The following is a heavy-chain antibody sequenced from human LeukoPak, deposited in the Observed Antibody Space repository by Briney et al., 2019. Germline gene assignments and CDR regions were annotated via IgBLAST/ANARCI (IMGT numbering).Heavy chain of an antibody. V-gene: IGHV5-51*01. CDR3: ARRGGYYGSGSWWFDP. CDR1: GYSFTSYW. J-gene: IGHJ5*02. CDR2: IYPGDSDT. D-gene: IGHD3-10*01. Sequence: GESLKISCKDSGYSFTSYWIGWVRQRPGKGLEWMGIIYPGDSDTTYSPSFQGQVTISADKSISTAYLQWSSLKASDTAMYYCARRGGYYGSGSWWFDPWGQGTLVTVSS.